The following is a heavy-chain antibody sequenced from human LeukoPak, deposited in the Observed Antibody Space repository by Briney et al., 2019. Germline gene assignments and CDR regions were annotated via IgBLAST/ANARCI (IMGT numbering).Heavy chain of an antibody. CDR1: GGTFSSYA. D-gene: IGHD6-6*01. V-gene: IGHV1-69*13. Sequence: SVKVSCKASGGTFSSYAISWVRQAPGQGLEWMGGIIPIFGTANYAQKFQGRVTITADESTSTAYMELSSLRSEDTAVYYCASAVAARWLFDYWGQGTLVTVSS. CDR2: IIPIFGTA. CDR3: ASAVAARWLFDY. J-gene: IGHJ4*02.